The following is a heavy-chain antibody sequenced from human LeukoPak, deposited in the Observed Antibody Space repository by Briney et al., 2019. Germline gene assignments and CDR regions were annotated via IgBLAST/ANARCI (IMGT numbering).Heavy chain of an antibody. J-gene: IGHJ5*02. CDR1: GGSISSGSYY. D-gene: IGHD2-2*02. V-gene: IGHV4-61*02. CDR2: IYTSGST. Sequence: PSQTLSLTCTVSGGSISSGSYYWSWTRQPAGKGLEWIGRIYTSGSTNYNPSLKSRVTISVDTSKNQFSLKLSSVTAADTAVYYCARGAVVPAAIPNWFDPWGQGTLVTVSS. CDR3: ARGAVVPAAIPNWFDP.